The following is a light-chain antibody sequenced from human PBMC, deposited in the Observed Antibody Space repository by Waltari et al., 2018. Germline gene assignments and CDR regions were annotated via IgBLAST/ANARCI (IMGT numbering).Light chain of an antibody. J-gene: IGLJ2*01. CDR2: DVT. CDR1: NSDIGASTY. V-gene: IGLV2-14*03. CDR3: ASYTGSGPVV. Sequence: QSVLTQPASVSGSPGQSITISCTGTNSDIGASTYVSWYQQNPGKAPTLIIYDVTFRPAGVSTRFSGSKSGNTASLTISGLQAEDEADYFCASYTGSGPVVFGGGTMVTVL.